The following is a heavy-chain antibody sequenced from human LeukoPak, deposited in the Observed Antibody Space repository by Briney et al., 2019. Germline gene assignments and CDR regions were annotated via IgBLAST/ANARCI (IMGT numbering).Heavy chain of an antibody. V-gene: IGHV1-18*01. CDR1: GYTFTSYG. J-gene: IGHJ6*03. D-gene: IGHD4-17*01. CDR2: ISGSNGNT. Sequence: GASVKVSCKASGYTFTSYGISWVRQAPGQGLEWMGWISGSNGNTNYAQKLQGRVTMTTDTSTSTAYMELRSLRSDDTAVYYCARVEYGDYARLYYYYYMDVWGKGTTVTVSS. CDR3: ARVEYGDYARLYYYYYMDV.